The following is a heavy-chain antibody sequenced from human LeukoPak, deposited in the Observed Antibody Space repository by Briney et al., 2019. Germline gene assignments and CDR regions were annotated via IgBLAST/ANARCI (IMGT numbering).Heavy chain of an antibody. Sequence: GESLRLSCAASGFSVSGKFMSWVRQAPGKGLEWVSIIHYDGKIRYAGSVGGRFTIYRDDSENTLFLQMNSLRVDDTAVYFCASGDGYLQPYWGQGTLVTVSS. V-gene: IGHV3-53*01. D-gene: IGHD2-21*01. CDR2: IHYDGKI. CDR1: GFSVSGKF. CDR3: ASGDGYLQPY. J-gene: IGHJ4*02.